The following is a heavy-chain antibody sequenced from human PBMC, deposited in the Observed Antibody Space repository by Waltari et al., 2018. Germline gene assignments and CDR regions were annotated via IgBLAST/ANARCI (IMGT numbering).Heavy chain of an antibody. D-gene: IGHD3-22*01. V-gene: IGHV4-59*08. CDR3: ARVIRNYYDSSLAFDY. J-gene: IGHJ4*02. Sequence: QVQLQESGPGLVKPSETLSLTCTVSGGSISSYYWSWIRQPPGKGLEWIGYIYYSGSTYYNPSLKSRVTISVDTSKNQFSLKLSSVTAADTAVYYCARVIRNYYDSSLAFDYWGQGTLVTVSS. CDR1: GGSISSYY. CDR2: IYYSGST.